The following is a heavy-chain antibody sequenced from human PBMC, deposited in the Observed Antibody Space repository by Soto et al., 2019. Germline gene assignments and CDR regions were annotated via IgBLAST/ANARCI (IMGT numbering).Heavy chain of an antibody. CDR3: ARVVAAAGTLGFDY. V-gene: IGHV4-34*01. J-gene: IGHJ4*02. D-gene: IGHD6-13*01. CDR1: GGSFSGYY. Sequence: SETLSLTCAVYGGSFSGYYWSWIRQPPGKGLEWIGEINHSGSTNYNPSLKSRVTISVDTSKNQFSLKLSSVTAADTAVYYCARVVAAAGTLGFDYWGQGTLVTVSS. CDR2: INHSGST.